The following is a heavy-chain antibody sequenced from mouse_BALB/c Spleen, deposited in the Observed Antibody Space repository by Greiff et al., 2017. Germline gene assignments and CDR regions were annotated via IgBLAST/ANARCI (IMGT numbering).Heavy chain of an antibody. CDR3: ARDIWETAMDD. CDR1: GFTFTDYY. D-gene: IGHD4-1*01. Sequence: EVKLVESGGGLVQPGGSLRLSCATSGFTFTDYYMSWVRQPPGKALEWLGFIRNKANGYTTEYSASVKGRFTISRDNSQSILYLQMNTLRAEDSATYYCARDIWETAMDDWGQGTSVTVSS. J-gene: IGHJ4*01. V-gene: IGHV7-3*02. CDR2: IRNKANGYTT.